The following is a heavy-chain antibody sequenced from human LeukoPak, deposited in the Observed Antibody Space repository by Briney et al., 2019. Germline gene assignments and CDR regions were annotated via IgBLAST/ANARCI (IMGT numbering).Heavy chain of an antibody. J-gene: IGHJ6*03. V-gene: IGHV4-4*09. CDR2: IYTSGST. CDR1: GGSISSYY. CDR3: AGSGSYYNAIDYYYYYYYMDV. Sequence: SETLSLTCTVPGGSISSYYWSWIRQPPGKGLEWIGYIYTSGSTNYNPSLKRRVTISVDTSKNQFSLKLSSVTAADTAVYYCAGSGSYYNAIDYYYYYYYMDVWGKGTTVTVSS. D-gene: IGHD3-10*01.